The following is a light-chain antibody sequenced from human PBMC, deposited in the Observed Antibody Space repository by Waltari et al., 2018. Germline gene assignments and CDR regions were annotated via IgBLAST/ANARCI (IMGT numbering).Light chain of an antibody. CDR3: QQYGSSFPYA. CDR2: GTS. CDR1: QSVSSNY. Sequence: EIVLTQSPGTLSLSPGETASLSCRASQSVSSNYLAWYQHKPGQAPRLLIYGTSNRASDIPDRFSGSGSGTDFTLTITSLEPEDFVVYYCQQYGSSFPYAFGQGTKLDIK. V-gene: IGKV3-20*01. J-gene: IGKJ2*01.